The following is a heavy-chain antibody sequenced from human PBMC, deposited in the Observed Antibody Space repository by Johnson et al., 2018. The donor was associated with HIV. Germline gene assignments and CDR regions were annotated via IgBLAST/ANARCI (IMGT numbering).Heavy chain of an antibody. CDR3: ARGREGEYLAGVGFDV. V-gene: IGHV3-23*04. CDR1: GFTFSSYA. D-gene: IGHD3-16*01. J-gene: IGHJ3*01. Sequence: VQLVESGGGLVKPGGSLRLSCAASGFTFSSYAMSWVRQAPGKGLEWVAGISGSGDTTYYADSVKGRFTMSRDNSRNTLDLQMDSLRPEDTAVYFCARGREGEYLAGVGFDVWGQGTMVTVSS. CDR2: ISGSGDTT.